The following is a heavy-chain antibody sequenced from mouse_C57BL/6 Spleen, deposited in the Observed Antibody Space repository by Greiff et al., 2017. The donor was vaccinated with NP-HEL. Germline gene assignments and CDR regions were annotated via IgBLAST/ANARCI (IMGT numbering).Heavy chain of an antibody. V-gene: IGHV1-61*01. CDR1: GYTFTSYW. CDR2: IYPSDSET. CDR3: ARRDGNYA. J-gene: IGHJ4*01. D-gene: IGHD2-1*01. Sequence: VKLQQPGAELVRPGSSVKLSCKASGYTFTSYWMDWVKQRPGQGLEWIGNIYPSDSETHYNQKFKDKATLTVDKSSSTAYMQLSSLTSEDSAVYYCARRDGNYAWGQGTSVTVSS.